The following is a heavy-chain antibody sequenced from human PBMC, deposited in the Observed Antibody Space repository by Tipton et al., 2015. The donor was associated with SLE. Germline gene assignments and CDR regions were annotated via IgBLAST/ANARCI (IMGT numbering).Heavy chain of an antibody. CDR2: ISYDGSNK. V-gene: IGHV3-30*04. Sequence: SLRLSCAASGSTFSSYAMHWVRQAPGKGLEWVAVISYDGSNKYYADSVKGRFTISRDNSKNTLYLQMNSLRLEDTAVYYCARAQGYFEWFFVDYWGQGTLATVSS. CDR3: ARAQGYFEWFFVDY. J-gene: IGHJ4*02. D-gene: IGHD3-9*01. CDR1: GSTFSSYA.